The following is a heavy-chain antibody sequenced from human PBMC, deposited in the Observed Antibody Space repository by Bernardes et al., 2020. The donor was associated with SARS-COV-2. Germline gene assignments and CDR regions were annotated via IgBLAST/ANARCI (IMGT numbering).Heavy chain of an antibody. V-gene: IGHV1-8*01. CDR2: MNPNSGYT. CDR3: ARGLRTTVMTVIVTDRGIDH. D-gene: IGHD4-4*01. Sequence: ASVKVSCKASGYTFTSYDINWVRQATGQGLEWMGWMNPNSGYTDYAQKFQGRVTMTRNTSISTAYMELSSLRSEDTAMYYCARGLRTTVMTVIVTDRGIDHSGQGTLVTVPS. J-gene: IGHJ4*02. CDR1: GYTFTSYD.